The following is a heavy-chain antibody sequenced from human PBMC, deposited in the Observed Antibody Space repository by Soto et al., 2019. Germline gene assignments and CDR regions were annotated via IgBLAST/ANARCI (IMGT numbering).Heavy chain of an antibody. Sequence: QAQLQQSGPGLVKPSQTLSLTCAISGDSVSSNDATWDWIRQSPSRGLEWLGRTYYRSRWQTDYELSVKSRISINPDTSNNQVSLLLNSVTPDDTAVYYCARLIGNSWLDSWGQGTLVTVSS. CDR1: GDSVSSNDAT. D-gene: IGHD3-16*01. CDR2: TYYRSRWQT. J-gene: IGHJ5*01. V-gene: IGHV6-1*01. CDR3: ARLIGNSWLDS.